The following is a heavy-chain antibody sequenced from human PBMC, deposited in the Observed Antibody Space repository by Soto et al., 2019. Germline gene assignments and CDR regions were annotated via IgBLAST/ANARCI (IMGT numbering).Heavy chain of an antibody. CDR1: GFTFSSYG. J-gene: IGHJ2*01. CDR2: IWYDGSNK. CDR3: ARTLGYCSGGSCYSVSDWYFDL. Sequence: QVQLVESGGGVVQPGRSLRLSCAASGFTFSSYGMHWVRQAPGKGLEWVAVIWYDGSNKYYADSVKGRFTISRDNSKNTLYLQMNSLRAADTAVYYCARTLGYCSGGSCYSVSDWYFDLWGRGTLVTVSS. V-gene: IGHV3-33*01. D-gene: IGHD2-15*01.